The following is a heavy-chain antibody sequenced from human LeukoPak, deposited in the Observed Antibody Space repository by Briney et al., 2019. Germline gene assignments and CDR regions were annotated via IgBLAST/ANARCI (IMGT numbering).Heavy chain of an antibody. Sequence: GGSLRLSCAASGFTVSSNYMSWVRQAPGKGLEWVSVIYSGGSTYYADSVKGRFTISRDNSKNTLYLQMNSLRAEDTAVYYCAKDQRLGELQYTNPPFDYWGQGTLVTVSS. V-gene: IGHV3-53*01. CDR3: AKDQRLGELQYTNPPFDY. D-gene: IGHD3-16*01. J-gene: IGHJ4*02. CDR2: IYSGGST. CDR1: GFTVSSNY.